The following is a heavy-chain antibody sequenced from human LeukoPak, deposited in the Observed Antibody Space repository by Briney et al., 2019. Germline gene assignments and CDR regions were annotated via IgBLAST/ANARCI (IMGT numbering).Heavy chain of an antibody. CDR2: ISSASSYI. CDR3: ARSPRITVVRGVPLDAFDI. J-gene: IGHJ3*02. V-gene: IGHV3-21*01. Sequence: GGSLRLSCAASGFTFSSYSMNWVRQAPGKGLEWVSSISSASSYIYYADSVKGRFTISGDNAKNSLYLQMNSLRAEDTAVYYCARSPRITVVRGVPLDAFDIWGQGTMVTVSS. D-gene: IGHD3-10*01. CDR1: GFTFSSYS.